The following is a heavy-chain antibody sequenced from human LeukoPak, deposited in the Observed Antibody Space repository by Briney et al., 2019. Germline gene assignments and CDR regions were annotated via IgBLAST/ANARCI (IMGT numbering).Heavy chain of an antibody. D-gene: IGHD5-12*01. CDR1: GGSVINTNW. CDR3: ARSFRYSGYDYYFDP. V-gene: IGHV4-4*02. J-gene: IGHJ5*02. CDR2: IYHSGST. Sequence: SGTLSLTCGVSGGSVINTNWWSWVRQPPGKGLEWIGQIYHSGSTNYNPSLKSRVTISLDKSKNQFSLGLTSVTAADTAVYYCARSFRYSGYDYYFDPWGQGTLVTVSS.